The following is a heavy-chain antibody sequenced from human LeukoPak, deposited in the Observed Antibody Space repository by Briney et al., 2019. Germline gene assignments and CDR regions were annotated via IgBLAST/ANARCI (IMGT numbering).Heavy chain of an antibody. CDR3: ARDGRITFGGVIAPRGYGMDV. D-gene: IGHD3-16*02. CDR2: ISYDGSNK. J-gene: IGHJ6*02. CDR1: GFTFSSYA. V-gene: IGHV3-30-3*01. Sequence: PGRSLRLSCAASGFTFSSYAMHWVRQAPGKGLEWVAVISYDGSNKYYADAVKGRFTISRDNSKNTLYLQMNSLRAEDTAVYYCARDGRITFGGVIAPRGYGMDVWGQGTTVTVSS.